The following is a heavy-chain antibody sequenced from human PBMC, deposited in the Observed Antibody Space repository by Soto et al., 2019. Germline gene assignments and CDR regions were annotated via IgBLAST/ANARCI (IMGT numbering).Heavy chain of an antibody. CDR3: ARAPFDYDFWSGALVGGMDV. Sequence: QVQLQESGPGLVKPSQTLSLTCTVSGGSISSGGYYWSWIRQHPGKGLEWIGYIYYSGSTYYNPSLKSRVTISVDTSKSRGWVRRGGVGGGGAAVYYCARAPFDYDFWSGALVGGMDVWGQGTTVTVSS. J-gene: IGHJ6*02. V-gene: IGHV4-31*03. CDR2: IYYSGST. D-gene: IGHD3-3*01. CDR1: GGSISSGGYY.